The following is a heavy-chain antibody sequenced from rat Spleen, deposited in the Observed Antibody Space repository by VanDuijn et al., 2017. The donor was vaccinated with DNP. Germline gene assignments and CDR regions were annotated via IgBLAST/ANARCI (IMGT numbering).Heavy chain of an antibody. CDR1: GFIFSNYD. Sequence: EVQLVESGGGLVQPGRSLKLSCAASGFIFSNYDMAWVRQTPTKGLEWIASINPDGGNTYSADSVRGRFIISRDNAENTVYLQMNSLRSEDTATYYCTKDLQWYAMDAWGQGASVTVSS. V-gene: IGHV5-27*01. CDR3: TKDLQWYAMDA. D-gene: IGHD3-2*01. J-gene: IGHJ4*01. CDR2: INPDGGNT.